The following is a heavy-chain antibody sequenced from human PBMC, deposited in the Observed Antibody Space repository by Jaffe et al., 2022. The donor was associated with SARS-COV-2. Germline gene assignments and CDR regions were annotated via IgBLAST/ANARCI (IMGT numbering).Heavy chain of an antibody. J-gene: IGHJ4*02. CDR1: GGSFSGYY. CDR2: INHSGST. CDR3: ARASKGSSWSY. Sequence: QVQLQQWGAGLLKPSETLSLTCAVYGGSFSGYYWSWIRQPPGKGLEWIGEINHSGSTNYNPSLKSRVTISVDTSKNQFSLKLSSVTAADTAVYYCARASKGSSWSYWGQGTLVTVSS. D-gene: IGHD6-13*01. V-gene: IGHV4-34*02.